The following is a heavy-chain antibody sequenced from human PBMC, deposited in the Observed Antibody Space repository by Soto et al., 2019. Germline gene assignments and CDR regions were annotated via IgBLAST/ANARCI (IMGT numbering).Heavy chain of an antibody. CDR3: ARTFYYDSSGITKTSDFFKGPDHLEDAFDI. V-gene: IGHV6-1*01. CDR2: TYYRSKWYN. D-gene: IGHD3-22*01. CDR1: GDSVSSNSAA. J-gene: IGHJ3*02. Sequence: SQTLSLTCAISGDSVSSNSAAWNWIRQSPSRGLEWLGRTYYRSKWYNDYAVSVKSRITINPDTSKNQFSLQLNSVTPEDTAVYYCARTFYYDSSGITKTSDFFKGPDHLEDAFDIWGQGTLV.